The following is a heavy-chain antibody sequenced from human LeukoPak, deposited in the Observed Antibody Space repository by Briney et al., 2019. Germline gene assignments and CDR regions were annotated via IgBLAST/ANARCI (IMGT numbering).Heavy chain of an antibody. CDR2: INPNSGGT. CDR1: GYTFTDYY. Sequence: ASVKVSCKASGYTFTDYYMHWVRQAPGQGLEWMAWINPNSGGTNSAQRFQGRVTMTRDTSISTAYLELSRLRSDDTAVYYCARVGFCSGGTCPYYFDQWGQGTLVTVSP. J-gene: IGHJ4*02. V-gene: IGHV1-2*02. CDR3: ARVGFCSGGTCPYYFDQ. D-gene: IGHD2-15*01.